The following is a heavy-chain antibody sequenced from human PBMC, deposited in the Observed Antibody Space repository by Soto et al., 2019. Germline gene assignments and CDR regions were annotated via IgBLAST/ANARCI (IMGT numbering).Heavy chain of an antibody. V-gene: IGHV1-18*01. D-gene: IGHD2-2*02. CDR2: ISAYNGNT. J-gene: IGHJ6*02. Sequence: ASVKVSCKASGYTFTSYGISWVRQAPGQGLEWMGWISAYNGNTKYAQKLQGRVTMTTDTSTSTAYMELRSQRSDDTAVYYCAREGAQVCSSTSCYIYYYYYGMDVWGQGNTVTVSS. CDR1: GYTFTSYG. CDR3: AREGAQVCSSTSCYIYYYYYGMDV.